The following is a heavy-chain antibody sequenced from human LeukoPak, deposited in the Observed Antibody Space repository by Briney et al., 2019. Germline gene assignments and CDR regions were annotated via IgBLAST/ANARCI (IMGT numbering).Heavy chain of an antibody. CDR2: MNPNSGNT. Sequence: ASVKVSCKASGYTFTSYDINWVRQATGQGLEWMGWMNPNSGNTNYAQKLQGRVTMTTDTSTSTAYMELRSLRSDDTAVYYCARGDGIAAAGTVLNWFDPWGQGTLVTVSS. CDR1: GYTFTSYD. D-gene: IGHD6-13*01. J-gene: IGHJ5*02. CDR3: ARGDGIAAAGTVLNWFDP. V-gene: IGHV1-8*01.